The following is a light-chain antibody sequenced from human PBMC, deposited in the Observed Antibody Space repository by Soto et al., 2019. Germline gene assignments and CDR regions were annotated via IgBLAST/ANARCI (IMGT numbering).Light chain of an antibody. CDR3: CSFALRSTLI. CDR2: ADN. CDR1: SSNIGAGYD. J-gene: IGLJ2*01. V-gene: IGLV1-40*01. Sequence: QSVLTQTPSVSGAPGQKITMSCTGSSSNIGAGYDVHWYQQVPGAAPRLLIYADNNRPSGVPDRFSASKSGTSASLAITGLQGEDEANYYCCSFALRSTLIFGGGTKVTVL.